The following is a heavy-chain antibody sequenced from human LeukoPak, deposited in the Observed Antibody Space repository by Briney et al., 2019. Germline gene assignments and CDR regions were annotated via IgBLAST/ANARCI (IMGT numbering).Heavy chain of an antibody. CDR2: IIPIFGTA. CDR1: GGTFSSYA. D-gene: IGHD6-19*01. V-gene: IGHV1-69*01. J-gene: IGHJ6*04. Sequence: ASVKVSCKASGGTFSSYAISWVRQAPGQGLEWMGGIIPIFGTANYAQKFQGRVTITADESTSTAYMELSSLRSEDTAVYYCARDPDPESYSSGWFGVSGMDVWSKGTTVTVSS. CDR3: ARDPDPESYSSGWFGVSGMDV.